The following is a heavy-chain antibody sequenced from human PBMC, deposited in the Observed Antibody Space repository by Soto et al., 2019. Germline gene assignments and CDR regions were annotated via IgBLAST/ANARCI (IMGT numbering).Heavy chain of an antibody. CDR1: GFTFSSAW. V-gene: IGHV3-15*01. CDR2: IKSKIDGGTT. Sequence: EVQLVESGGGLLKPGGSLRLSCAASGFTFSSAWMSWVRQAPGKGLEWVARIKSKIDGGTTDYAAPVRGRFTISRDDSKNTLYLQMDSLQIEDTAVYYCTTDDYVSASDRIRCAYWGQGALVTVSS. J-gene: IGHJ4*02. D-gene: IGHD3-16*02. CDR3: TTDDYVSASDRIRCAY.